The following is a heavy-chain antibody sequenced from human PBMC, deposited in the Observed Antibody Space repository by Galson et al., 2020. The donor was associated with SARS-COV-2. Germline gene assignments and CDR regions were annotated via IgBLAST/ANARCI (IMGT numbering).Heavy chain of an antibody. CDR1: GYTFTSYY. V-gene: IGHV1-46*01. CDR2: INPSGGGT. Sequence: ASVKVSCKASGYTFTSYYIHWVRQAPGQGLEWMGIINPSGGGTTYAQKFQGRVTMTRDTSTSTVYMELSSLRSEDTAVYYCARASGYTQFDPWGQGTLVTVSS. CDR3: ARASGYTQFDP. D-gene: IGHD5-18*01. J-gene: IGHJ5*02.